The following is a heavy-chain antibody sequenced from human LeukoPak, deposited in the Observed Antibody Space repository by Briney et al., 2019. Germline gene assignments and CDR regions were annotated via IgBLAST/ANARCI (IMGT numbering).Heavy chain of an antibody. Sequence: SETLSLTCTVSGGSISSYYWSWIRQPPAKGLEWIGYIYYSGSTNYNPSLKSRVTISVDTSKNQFSLKLSSVTAADTAVYYCARDYGGYEDYWGQGTLVTVSS. V-gene: IGHV4-59*01. J-gene: IGHJ4*02. CDR3: ARDYGGYEDY. CDR2: IYYSGST. CDR1: GGSISSYY. D-gene: IGHD5-12*01.